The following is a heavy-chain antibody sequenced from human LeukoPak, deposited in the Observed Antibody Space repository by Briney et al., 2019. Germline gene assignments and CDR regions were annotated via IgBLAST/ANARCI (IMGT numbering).Heavy chain of an antibody. CDR3: ARMRSGSPLDY. CDR1: GFSLSTSGMC. Sequence: SGPTLVNPTQTLTLTCAFSGFSLSTSGMCVNWIRQPPGKALEWLARIDWDDDKYYTTPLKTRLTISKDTSKNQVVLTMTNMDPVDTGTYYCARMRSGSPLDYWGQGTLVTVSS. CDR2: IDWDDDK. V-gene: IGHV2-70*11. D-gene: IGHD1-26*01. J-gene: IGHJ4*02.